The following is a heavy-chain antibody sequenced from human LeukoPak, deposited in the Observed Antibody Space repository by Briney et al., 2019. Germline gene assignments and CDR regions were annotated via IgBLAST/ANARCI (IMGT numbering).Heavy chain of an antibody. CDR3: AKRTDHWNDVYYFDY. Sequence: GGSLRLSCAASGFTFSSYAMSWVRQAPGKGLEWVSAISGSGGSTYYADSVKGRFTISRDNSKNTLYLQMNSLRAEDTAVYYCAKRTDHWNDVYYFDYWGQGTLVTVSS. CDR1: GFTFSSYA. V-gene: IGHV3-23*01. D-gene: IGHD1-1*01. J-gene: IGHJ4*02. CDR2: ISGSGGST.